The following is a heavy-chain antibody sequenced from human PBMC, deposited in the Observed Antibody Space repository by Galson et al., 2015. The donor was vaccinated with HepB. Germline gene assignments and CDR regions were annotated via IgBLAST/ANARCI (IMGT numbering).Heavy chain of an antibody. J-gene: IGHJ3*02. CDR1: GFTFSSYG. D-gene: IGHD3-9*01. Sequence: SLRLSCAASGFTFSSYGMHWVRQAPGKGLEWVAVISYDGSNKYYADSVKGRFTISRDNSKNTLYLQMNSLRAEDTAVYYCAKEYYDILTGQSHDAFDIWGQGTMVTVSS. V-gene: IGHV3-30*18. CDR3: AKEYYDILTGQSHDAFDI. CDR2: ISYDGSNK.